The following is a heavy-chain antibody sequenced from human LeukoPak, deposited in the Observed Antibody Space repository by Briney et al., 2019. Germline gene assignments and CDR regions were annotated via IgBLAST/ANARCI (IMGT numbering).Heavy chain of an antibody. J-gene: IGHJ5*02. Sequence: GESLQISCQGSGYSFTSYWIIWVRQMPGKGLEWMGITYPGDSNTRYSPSFQGQVTISADKSISSAYLQWSSLKASDTAMYYCVRSPACSSGTCYPNWFDPWGQGTLVTVSS. CDR2: TYPGDSNT. CDR3: VRSPACSSGTCYPNWFDP. CDR1: GYSFTSYW. D-gene: IGHD2-15*01. V-gene: IGHV5-51*01.